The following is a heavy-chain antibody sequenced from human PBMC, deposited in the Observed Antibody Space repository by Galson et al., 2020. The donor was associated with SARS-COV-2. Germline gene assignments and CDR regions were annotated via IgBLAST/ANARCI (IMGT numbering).Heavy chain of an antibody. J-gene: IGHJ5*02. V-gene: IGHV1-18*04. D-gene: IGHD2-15*01. Sequence: ASVKVSCKASGYTFTSYGISWVRQAPGQGLEWMGWISAYNGNTNYAQKLQGRVTMTTDTSTGTAYMELRSLGSDDTAVYYCARDRYCSGGSCYSALGFDPWGQGTLVTVSS. CDR1: GYTFTSYG. CDR2: ISAYNGNT. CDR3: ARDRYCSGGSCYSALGFDP.